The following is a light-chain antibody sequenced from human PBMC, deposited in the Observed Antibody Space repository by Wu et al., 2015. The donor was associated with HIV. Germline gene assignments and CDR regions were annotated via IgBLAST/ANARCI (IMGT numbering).Light chain of an antibody. Sequence: DIQMTQSPLTLSASVGDRVTITCRASQSISNRLNWYQQTPGKAPKLLIYAASTLQSGVPSRFSGSGSGTDFILTISCLQSEDFASYYCQQYHSYPRTFGQGTKVEIK. CDR1: QSISNR. J-gene: IGKJ1*01. CDR3: QQYHSYPRT. CDR2: AAS. V-gene: IGKV1-39*01.